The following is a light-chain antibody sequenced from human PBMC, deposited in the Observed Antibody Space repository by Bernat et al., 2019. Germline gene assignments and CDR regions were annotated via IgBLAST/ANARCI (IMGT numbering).Light chain of an antibody. CDR2: RNN. CDR1: SSNIGSNY. J-gene: IGLJ3*02. V-gene: IGLV1-47*01. CDR3: AAWDDSLSGWV. Sequence: QSVLTQPPSASGTPGQRVTISCSGSSSNIGSNYVYWYQQLPGTAPKLLIYRNNQRPSGFPDRFSGSKSGTSASLAISGLRSEDEADYYWAAWDDSLSGWVFGGGTKLTVL.